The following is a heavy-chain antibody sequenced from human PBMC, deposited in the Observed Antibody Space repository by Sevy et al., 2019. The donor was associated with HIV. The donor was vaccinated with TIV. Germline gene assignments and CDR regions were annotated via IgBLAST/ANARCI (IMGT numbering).Heavy chain of an antibody. CDR3: ARLGSTTVTTSDAFDI. J-gene: IGHJ3*02. CDR1: TFDFSSSG. Sequence: GGSPRLSCAASTFDFSSSGMNWVRQAPGKGLEWVTFIRYDGTTKYYRDSVKGRFTISRDNSKNTVYLQMNSLRPEDTATYYCARLGSTTVTTSDAFDIWGQGTTVTVSS. CDR2: IRYDGTTK. D-gene: IGHD4-17*01. V-gene: IGHV3-30*02.